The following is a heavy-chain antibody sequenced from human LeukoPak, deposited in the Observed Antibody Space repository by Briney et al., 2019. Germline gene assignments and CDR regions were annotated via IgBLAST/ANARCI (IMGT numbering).Heavy chain of an antibody. CDR2: IKQDESEK. V-gene: IGHV3-7*01. J-gene: IGHJ6*03. Sequence: GGSLRLSCAASGFTFSSYWITWVRQAPGKGLEWVANIKQDESEKYYVDSVKGRFTISRDNAKSSLYLQMNSLRTEDTAVYYCARVLVYSYGSGYNMDVWGKGTTVTVSS. CDR1: GFTFSSYW. D-gene: IGHD5-18*01. CDR3: ARVLVYSYGSGYNMDV.